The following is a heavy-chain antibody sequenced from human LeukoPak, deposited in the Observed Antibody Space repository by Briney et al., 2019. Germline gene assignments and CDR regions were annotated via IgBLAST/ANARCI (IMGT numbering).Heavy chain of an antibody. D-gene: IGHD5-12*01. Sequence: GGSLRLSCAVSGFSFDDYAMHWVRQVPGKGLEWASGISWNSDNIGYADSVKGRFTTSRDNAKNSLYLQMNSLRAEDTALYYCAINGGGDSGYGNFDYWGQGTLVTVSS. CDR3: AINGGGDSGYGNFDY. V-gene: IGHV3-9*01. CDR1: GFSFDDYA. CDR2: ISWNSDNI. J-gene: IGHJ4*02.